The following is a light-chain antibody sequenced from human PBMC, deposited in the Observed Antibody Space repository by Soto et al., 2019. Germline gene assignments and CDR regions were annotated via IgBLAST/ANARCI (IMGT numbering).Light chain of an antibody. Sequence: QSALTQPASVSGSPGQSITISCIGSSSDVGFYNYVSWYQQHPGKAPKLMLYGVTNRPSGVSNRFSGSKSGNMASLTISGPQAEDGADYYCSSYSSTSPLVFGPGTKLTFL. V-gene: IGLV2-14*01. J-gene: IGLJ1*01. CDR1: SSDVGFYNY. CDR2: GVT. CDR3: SSYSSTSPLV.